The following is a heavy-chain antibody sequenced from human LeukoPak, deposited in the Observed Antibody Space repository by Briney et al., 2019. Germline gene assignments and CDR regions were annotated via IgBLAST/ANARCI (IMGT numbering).Heavy chain of an antibody. D-gene: IGHD3-3*01. CDR1: GGTFSSYA. J-gene: IGHJ4*02. Sequence: ASVKVSCKAFGGTFSSYAISWVRQAPGQGLEWMGRIIPILGIANYAQKFQGRVTITADKSTSTAYMELSSLRSEDTAVYYCAQEDREWSPDYWGQGTLVTVSS. CDR3: AQEDREWSPDY. V-gene: IGHV1-69*04. CDR2: IIPILGIA.